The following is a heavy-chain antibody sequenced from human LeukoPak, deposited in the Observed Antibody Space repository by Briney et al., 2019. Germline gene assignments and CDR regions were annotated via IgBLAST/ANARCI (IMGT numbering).Heavy chain of an antibody. CDR1: GYTFTSYD. V-gene: IGHV1-8*01. CDR3: ARGPPIAVAVGWFDP. CDR2: MNPNSGNT. Sequence: GASVKVSCKASGYTFTSYDINWVRQATGQGLEWMGWMNPNSGNTGYAQKFQGRVTMTRNTSISTAYMELSSLRSEDTAVYYCARGPPIAVAVGWFDPWAREPWSPSPQ. D-gene: IGHD6-19*01. J-gene: IGHJ5*02.